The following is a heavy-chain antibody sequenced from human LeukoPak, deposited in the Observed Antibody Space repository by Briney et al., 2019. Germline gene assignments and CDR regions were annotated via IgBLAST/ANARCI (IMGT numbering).Heavy chain of an antibody. Sequence: PSETLSLTCTVSGGSISSYYWSWIRQPPGKGLEWIGYIYYSGSTNYNPSLKSRVTISVDTSKNQFSPKLSSVTAADTAVYYCARNLWFGAYYYMDVWGKGTTVTISS. CDR3: ARNLWFGAYYYMDV. CDR1: GGSISSYY. V-gene: IGHV4-59*01. CDR2: IYYSGST. J-gene: IGHJ6*03. D-gene: IGHD3-10*01.